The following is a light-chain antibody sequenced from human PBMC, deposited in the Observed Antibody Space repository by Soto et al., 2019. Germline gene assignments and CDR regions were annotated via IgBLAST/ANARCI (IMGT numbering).Light chain of an antibody. J-gene: IGKJ2*01. V-gene: IGKV3-15*01. CDR1: QSVSSN. CDR3: QQYNNWPPMYT. Sequence: EIVMTQSPATLSVSPGERATLSCRASQSVSSNLAWYQQKPGQAPRLLIYGASTRATGIPARFSGSGSGTEFTLTISSLQSEDFAVYDCQQYNNWPPMYTVGQGTKLEIK. CDR2: GAS.